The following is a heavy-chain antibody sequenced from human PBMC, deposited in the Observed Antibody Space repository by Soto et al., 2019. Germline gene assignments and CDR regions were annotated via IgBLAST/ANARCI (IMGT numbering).Heavy chain of an antibody. D-gene: IGHD5-12*01. CDR1: GESFIGYY. J-gene: IGHJ5*02. CDR3: ARTDIVTTNWFDP. V-gene: IGHV4-34*02. CDR2: INHRGST. Sequence: QVHLQQWGAGLLKPSETLSLTCAVYGESFIGYYWTWIRQPPGKGLEWMGEINHRGSTNYNPSLKSRDTISIDTSKNQFSLKLTSVTAADSSVYYCARTDIVTTNWFDPWGQGTLVTVSS.